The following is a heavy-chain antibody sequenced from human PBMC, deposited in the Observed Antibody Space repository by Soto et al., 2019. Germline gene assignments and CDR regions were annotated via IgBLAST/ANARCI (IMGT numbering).Heavy chain of an antibody. CDR1: GFTFSSSA. V-gene: IGHV3-30*18. D-gene: IGHD2-15*01. Sequence: GGSLRLSCAASGFTFSSSAMHWVRQAPGKGLEWVAVINYDENEKFYADSVKGRLTISRDTSKNTLYLQMDSLRLEDTAVYYCAKGGSGSGYSYAEYWGQGTLVTVSS. J-gene: IGHJ4*02. CDR2: INYDENEK. CDR3: AKGGSGSGYSYAEY.